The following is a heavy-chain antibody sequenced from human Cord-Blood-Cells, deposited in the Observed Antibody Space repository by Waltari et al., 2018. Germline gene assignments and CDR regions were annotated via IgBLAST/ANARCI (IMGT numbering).Heavy chain of an antibody. CDR1: GYTFTGYY. D-gene: IGHD3-3*01. CDR3: ARSITIFGVVIIPPDAFDI. J-gene: IGHJ3*02. CDR2: INPNSGGT. V-gene: IGHV1-2*02. Sequence: QVQLVQSGAEVKKPGASVTVSCKASGYTFTGYYMHWVRQAPGQGLQWMGWINPNSGGTNYAQKFQGRVTMTRDTSISTAYMELSRLRSDDTAVYYCARSITIFGVVIIPPDAFDIWGQGTMVTVSS.